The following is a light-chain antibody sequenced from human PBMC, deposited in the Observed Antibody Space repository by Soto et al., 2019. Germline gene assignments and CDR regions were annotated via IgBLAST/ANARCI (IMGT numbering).Light chain of an antibody. CDR2: GAS. CDR1: QGVSRK. CDR3: QQYHTWPIT. V-gene: IGKV3-15*01. J-gene: IGKJ4*01. Sequence: DIVMTQSPATLSVAPRERVTFSCRASQGVSRKLAWYQHKPGQAPRLLISGASTGATGIPARFSGSGSGTEFTLTISSLQSEDCAIYYCQQYHTWPITFGGGTKVEIK.